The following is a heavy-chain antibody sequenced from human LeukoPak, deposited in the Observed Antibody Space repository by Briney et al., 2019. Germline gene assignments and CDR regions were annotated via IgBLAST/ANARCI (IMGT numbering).Heavy chain of an antibody. CDR3: ARAPSPYYYDSSAYYSDY. CDR2: MNPYTGKT. CDR1: GYTFTSFD. Sequence: ASVKVSCKTSGYTFTSFDINWVRQAAGQGLEWLGWMNPYTGKTGFAQKFQGRVTFTGDTSIRTAYMEVSSLTSEDTAVYYCARAPSPYYYDSSAYYSDYWGQGTLVTVSS. J-gene: IGHJ4*02. V-gene: IGHV1-8*03. D-gene: IGHD3-22*01.